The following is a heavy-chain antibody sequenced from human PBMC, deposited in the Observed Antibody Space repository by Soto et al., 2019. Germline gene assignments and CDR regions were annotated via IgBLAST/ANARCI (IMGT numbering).Heavy chain of an antibody. CDR1: GGSISSYY. Sequence: SETLSLTCTVSGGSISSYYWSWIRQPPGKGLEWIGYIYYSGSTNYNPSLKSRVTISVDTSKNQFSLKLSSVTAADTAVYYCARERVLRLRGGYYYYMDVWGKGTTVTVSS. V-gene: IGHV4-59*01. D-gene: IGHD3-16*01. J-gene: IGHJ6*03. CDR2: IYYSGST. CDR3: ARERVLRLRGGYYYYMDV.